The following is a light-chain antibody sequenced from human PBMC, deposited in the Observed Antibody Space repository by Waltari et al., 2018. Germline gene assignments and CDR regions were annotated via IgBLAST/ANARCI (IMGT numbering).Light chain of an antibody. CDR1: DSDVGAYDF. CDR3: SSYTTSSAPGV. J-gene: IGLJ1*01. CDR2: EVS. V-gene: IGLV2-14*01. Sequence: QSALTQPASVSGSPGQSITISCSGTDSDVGAYDFVSWYQQHPGKAPHLIIYEVSKRPSGFSNRFSASKSGNTASLTISGLQAEDEADYYCSSYTTSSAPGVFGTGTRVTVL.